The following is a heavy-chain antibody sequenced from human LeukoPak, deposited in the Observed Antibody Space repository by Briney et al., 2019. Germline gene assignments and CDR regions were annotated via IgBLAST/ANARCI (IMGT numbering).Heavy chain of an antibody. J-gene: IGHJ4*02. D-gene: IGHD2-15*01. CDR3: ARDGRGGGLDY. CDR1: GYTFTSYG. CDR2: ISANNGDT. V-gene: IGHV1-18*01. Sequence: ASVKVSCKASGYTFTSYGISWVRQAPGQGLEWVGWISANNGDTDYAQKFQARVTMTTDTSTSTAYMELRSLRSDDTAVYYCARDGRGGGLDYWGQGTLVTVSS.